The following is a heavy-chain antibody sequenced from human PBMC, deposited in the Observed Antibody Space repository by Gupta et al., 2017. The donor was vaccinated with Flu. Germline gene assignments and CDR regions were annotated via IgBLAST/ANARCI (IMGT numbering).Heavy chain of an antibody. J-gene: IGHJ4*02. CDR1: GFTFSNYD. CDR3: PRPAGVWRGCSFVF. CDR2: MTSVGGKM. D-gene: IGHD3-3*01. Sequence: EVRLVESGGGSVRLGESLRLSCAASGFTFSNYDMNWVRQAPGKGPEWVSCMTSVGGKMYSPDAVKGRFTNPRDNDKDQRYLQMNKRRWEDTAVYYCPRPAGVWRGCSFVFWAQGTL. V-gene: IGHV3-48*03.